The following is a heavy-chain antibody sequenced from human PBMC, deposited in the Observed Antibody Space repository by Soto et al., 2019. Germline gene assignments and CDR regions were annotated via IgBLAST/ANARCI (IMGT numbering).Heavy chain of an antibody. D-gene: IGHD4-17*01. CDR1: GGSVSSHLYY. V-gene: IGHV4-61*01. CDR3: ARVDYGDYPWFDP. J-gene: IGHJ5*02. CDR2: VYYNGST. Sequence: QVQLQESGPGLVKPSDTLSLTCSVSGGSVSSHLYYWGWIRQPPGNGLEWIANVYYNGSTNYNPSLKRRVTISLDTSKNQFALKLRSVTAADTDVYYCARVDYGDYPWFDPGGQGTPVTVSS.